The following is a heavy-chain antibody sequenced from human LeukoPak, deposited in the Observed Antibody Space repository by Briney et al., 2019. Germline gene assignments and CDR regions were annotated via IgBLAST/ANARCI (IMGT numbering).Heavy chain of an antibody. J-gene: IGHJ6*03. Sequence: GGSLRLSCAASGFTFSGSAMHWVRQASGKGLEWVGRIRSKANSYATAYAASVKGRFTISRDDSKNTAYLQMNSLKTEDTAVYYCTSFAQITGTTHYMDVWGKGTTVTVPS. V-gene: IGHV3-73*01. CDR3: TSFAQITGTTHYMDV. D-gene: IGHD1-20*01. CDR2: IRSKANSYAT. CDR1: GFTFSGSA.